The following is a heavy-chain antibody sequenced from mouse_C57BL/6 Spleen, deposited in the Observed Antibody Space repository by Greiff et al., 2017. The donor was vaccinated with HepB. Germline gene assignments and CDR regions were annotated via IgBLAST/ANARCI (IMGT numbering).Heavy chain of an antibody. CDR2: IRLKSDNYAT. Sequence: EVKLMESGGGLVQPGGSMKLSCVASGFTFSNYWMNWVRQSPEKGLEWVAQIRLKSDNYATHYAESVKGRFTISRDDSKSSVYLQMNNLRAEDTRIYYCTVGCYYSYSWGQGTSLTVSS. CDR3: TVGCYYSYS. CDR1: GFTFSNYW. D-gene: IGHD2-3*01. J-gene: IGHJ2*02. V-gene: IGHV6-3*01.